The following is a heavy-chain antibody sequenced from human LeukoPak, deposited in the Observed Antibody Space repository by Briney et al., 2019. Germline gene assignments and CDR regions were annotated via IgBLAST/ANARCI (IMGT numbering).Heavy chain of an antibody. Sequence: GGSLRLSCAASGFTFSSYGMHWGRQTPGKGLEWVAVISYDGSNKYYADSVKGRFTISRDNSKNTLYLQMNSLRAEDTAMYYCARDRGYCSVGNCYYFDYWGQGTLVTVSS. D-gene: IGHD2-15*01. J-gene: IGHJ4*02. V-gene: IGHV3-30-3*01. CDR2: ISYDGSNK. CDR3: ARDRGYCSVGNCYYFDY. CDR1: GFTFSSYG.